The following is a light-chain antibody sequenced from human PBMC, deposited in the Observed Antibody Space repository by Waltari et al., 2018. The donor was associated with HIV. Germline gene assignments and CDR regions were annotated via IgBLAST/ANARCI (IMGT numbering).Light chain of an antibody. V-gene: IGLV2-8*01. Sequence: QSALTQPPSASGSLGQSVTISCTGSSSDIGAYDSVSWFQQHPRSAPNLLLYEVTRRPSTVSDRFSGSRSGSTAFLTVAGLQPDDEATYFCSSYGDSLRVLFGGGTNVTVL. CDR2: EVT. CDR3: SSYGDSLRVL. CDR1: SSDIGAYDS. J-gene: IGLJ3*02.